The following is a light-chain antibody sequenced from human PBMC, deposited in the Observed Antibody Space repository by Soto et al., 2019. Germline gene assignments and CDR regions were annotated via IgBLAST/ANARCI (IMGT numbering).Light chain of an antibody. V-gene: IGKV3-20*01. CDR3: HHFGSSPET. Sequence: EVVLTRSPGTLSLSPGERATLSCRASQSVADTYLAWYQQKPGRSPSLLFYSATRRATGIPDRFSGSGSGTDFTLTINTLEPDDFAVYYCHHFGSSPETFGQGTKVE. J-gene: IGKJ1*01. CDR2: SAT. CDR1: QSVADTY.